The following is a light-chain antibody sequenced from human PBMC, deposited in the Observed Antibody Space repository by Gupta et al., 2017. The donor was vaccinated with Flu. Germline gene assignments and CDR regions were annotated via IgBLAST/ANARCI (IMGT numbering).Light chain of an antibody. CDR2: DAS. V-gene: IGKV1-33*01. Sequence: DIQMTQSPSSLSASVGDRVTITCQASQDISNYLNWYQQKPGKAPKLLIYDASKLETGVPSRFSGSGSGTDYTFTISSLQPEDIAAYYCQHYDNRPRFTFGHGTKVEI. CDR3: QHYDNRPRFT. J-gene: IGKJ3*01. CDR1: QDISNY.